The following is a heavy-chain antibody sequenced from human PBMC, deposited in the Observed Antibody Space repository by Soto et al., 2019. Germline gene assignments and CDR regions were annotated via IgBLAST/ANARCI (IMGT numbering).Heavy chain of an antibody. J-gene: IGHJ4*02. CDR3: AREPSYSSSWEDRIYYFDY. CDR1: GFTFSSYW. Sequence: GGSLRLSCAASGFTFSSYWMSWVRQAPGKGLEWVANIKQDGSEKYYVDSVKGRFTISRDNAKNSLYLQMNSLRAEDTAVYYCAREPSYSSSWEDRIYYFDYWGQGTLVTVSS. D-gene: IGHD6-13*01. V-gene: IGHV3-7*01. CDR2: IKQDGSEK.